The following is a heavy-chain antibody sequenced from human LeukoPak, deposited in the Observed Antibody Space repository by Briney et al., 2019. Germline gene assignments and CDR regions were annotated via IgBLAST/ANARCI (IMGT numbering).Heavy chain of an antibody. CDR1: GGSISSSSYY. CDR2: IYYSGST. Sequence: SQTLSLTCTVSGGSISSSSYYWGWIRQPPGKGLEWIGSIYYSGSTYYNPSLKSRVTISVDTSKNQFSLKLSSVTAADTAVYYCARIDSIAVAGTYYFDYWGQGTLVTVSS. J-gene: IGHJ4*02. V-gene: IGHV4-39*07. D-gene: IGHD6-19*01. CDR3: ARIDSIAVAGTYYFDY.